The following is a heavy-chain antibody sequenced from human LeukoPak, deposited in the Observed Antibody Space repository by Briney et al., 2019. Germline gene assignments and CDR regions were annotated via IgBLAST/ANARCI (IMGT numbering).Heavy chain of an antibody. V-gene: IGHV4-61*05. CDR1: GGSISSSSYY. J-gene: IGHJ4*02. D-gene: IGHD5-18*01. CDR2: IYSSGST. Sequence: SETLSLTCTVSGGSISSSSYYWGWIRQPPGKGLEWIGYIYSSGSTNYNPSLKSRVTISVDTSKNHFSLKLSSVTAADTAVYYCARALRGYSYLFDYWGRGTLVTVSS. CDR3: ARALRGYSYLFDY.